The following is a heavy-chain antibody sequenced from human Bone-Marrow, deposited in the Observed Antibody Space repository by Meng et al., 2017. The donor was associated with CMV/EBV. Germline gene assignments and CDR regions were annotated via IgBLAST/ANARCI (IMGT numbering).Heavy chain of an antibody. J-gene: IGHJ4*02. Sequence: GGSLRLSCAASGFTFSSYAMSWVRQTPGKGLEWVSVTYSGDSGTYYADSVKGRFTISRDNSKNTLYLQMTSPRAEDTAVYYCGKDGLTIFGVAADYWGQGPLVTVSS. CDR1: GFTFSSYA. CDR3: GKDGLTIFGVAADY. V-gene: IGHV3-23*03. D-gene: IGHD3-3*01. CDR2: TYSGDSGT.